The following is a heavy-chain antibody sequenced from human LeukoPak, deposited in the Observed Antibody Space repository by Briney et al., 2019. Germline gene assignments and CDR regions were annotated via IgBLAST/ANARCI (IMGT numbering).Heavy chain of an antibody. CDR2: ISYDGSNK. CDR3: ARDRYSSSWFDI. CDR1: GFTFSSYA. D-gene: IGHD6-13*01. J-gene: IGHJ3*02. V-gene: IGHV3-30-3*01. Sequence: GGSLRLSCAASGFTFSSYAMHWVRQAPGKGLEWVAVISYDGSNKYDADSVKGRFTISRDNAKTSLYLQMNSLRAEDTAVYYCARDRYSSSWFDIWGQGTKVTVSS.